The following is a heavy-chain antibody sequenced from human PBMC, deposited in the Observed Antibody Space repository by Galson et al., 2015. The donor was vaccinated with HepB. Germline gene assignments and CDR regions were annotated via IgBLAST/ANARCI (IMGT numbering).Heavy chain of an antibody. CDR2: ISYDGSNK. Sequence: SLRLSCAASGFTFSSYAMHWVRQAPGKGLEWVAVISYDGSNKYYADSVKGRFTISRDNSKNTLYLQMNSLRAEDTAVYYCARERVYCSGGSCYGSGAFDIWGQGTMVTVSS. J-gene: IGHJ3*02. CDR1: GFTFSSYA. D-gene: IGHD2-15*01. CDR3: ARERVYCSGGSCYGSGAFDI. V-gene: IGHV3-30-3*01.